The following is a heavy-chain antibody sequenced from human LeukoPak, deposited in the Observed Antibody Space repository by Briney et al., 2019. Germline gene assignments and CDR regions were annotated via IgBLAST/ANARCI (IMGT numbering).Heavy chain of an antibody. Sequence: ASVKVSCKASGYTFTSYAMHWVRQAPGQRLEWMGWINAGNGNTKYSQKFQGRVTITRDTSASTAYMELSSLRSEDTAVYYCARYCYDSSGYYPYFDYWGQGTLVTVSS. CDR1: GYTFTSYA. D-gene: IGHD3-22*01. V-gene: IGHV1-3*01. CDR3: ARYCYDSSGYYPYFDY. J-gene: IGHJ4*02. CDR2: INAGNGNT.